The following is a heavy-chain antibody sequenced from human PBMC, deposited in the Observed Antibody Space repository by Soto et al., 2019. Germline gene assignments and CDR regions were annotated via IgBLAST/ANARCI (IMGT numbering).Heavy chain of an antibody. CDR1: GYSISSSNW. CDR3: ARREIQGPIDY. Sequence: SETLSLTCAVSGYSISSSNWWGWIRQPPGKGLEWIGYIYYSGTTYYNPSLKSRVTMSVDTPKNQFSLKLTSVTAVNTAVYYCARREIQGPIDYWGQGTLVTVSS. J-gene: IGHJ4*02. D-gene: IGHD1-26*01. V-gene: IGHV4-28*01. CDR2: IYYSGTT.